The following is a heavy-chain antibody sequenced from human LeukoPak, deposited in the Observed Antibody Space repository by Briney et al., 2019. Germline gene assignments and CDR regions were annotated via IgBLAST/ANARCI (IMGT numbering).Heavy chain of an antibody. CDR1: GYTFTSYY. D-gene: IGHD1-7*01. CDR3: ARAALFTGTTLQYHGLDV. CDR2: INPSGGST. J-gene: IGHJ6*02. V-gene: IGHV1-46*01. Sequence: ASVKVSCKASGYTFTSYYMHWVRQAPGQGLEWMGIINPSGGSTSYAQKFQGRVTMTRDTSTSTVYMELSSLRSEDTAVYYCARAALFTGTTLQYHGLDVWGPGTTVTVSS.